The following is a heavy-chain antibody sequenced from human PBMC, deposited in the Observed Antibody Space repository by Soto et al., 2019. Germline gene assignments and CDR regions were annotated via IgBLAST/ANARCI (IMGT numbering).Heavy chain of an antibody. V-gene: IGHV4-31*03. Sequence: PSETLSLTCTVPGGSISSGGYYWSWIRQHPGKGLEWIGYIYYSGSTYYNPSLKSRVTISVDTSKNQFSLKLSSVTAADTAVYYCAREAKGSASYYYGMDVWGQGTTVTVSS. CDR3: AREAKGSASYYYGMDV. J-gene: IGHJ6*02. CDR2: IYYSGST. CDR1: GGSISSGGYY.